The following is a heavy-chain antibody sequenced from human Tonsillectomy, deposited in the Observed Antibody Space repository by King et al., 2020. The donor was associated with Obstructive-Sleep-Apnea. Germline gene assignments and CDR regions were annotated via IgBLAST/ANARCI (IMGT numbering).Heavy chain of an antibody. Sequence: VQLVESGGGVVQPGRSLRLSCAASGFTFSSYAMHWVRQAPGKGLEWVAVISYDGNNKYYADSGKGRFTISRDNSKNTLSLQMNSLRAEDTAVYYCAREKAGLDYWGQGTLVTVSS. CDR2: ISYDGNNK. J-gene: IGHJ4*02. CDR3: AREKAGLDY. D-gene: IGHD6-19*01. CDR1: GFTFSSYA. V-gene: IGHV3-30*04.